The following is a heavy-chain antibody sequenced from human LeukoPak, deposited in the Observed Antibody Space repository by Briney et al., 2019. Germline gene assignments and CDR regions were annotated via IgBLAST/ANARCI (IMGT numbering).Heavy chain of an antibody. J-gene: IGHJ3*02. Sequence: GGSLRLSCAASGFTFSSYAMSWVRQAPGKGLEWVSAISGSGGSTYYADSVKGRFTISRDNSKNTLYLQMNGLRAEDMAVYYCARELGVGVIGDAFDIWGQGTVVTVS. CDR1: GFTFSSYA. CDR2: ISGSGGST. CDR3: ARELGVGVIGDAFDI. D-gene: IGHD3-22*01. V-gene: IGHV3-23*01.